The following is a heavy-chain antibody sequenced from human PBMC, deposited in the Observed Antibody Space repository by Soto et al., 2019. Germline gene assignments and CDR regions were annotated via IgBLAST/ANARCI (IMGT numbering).Heavy chain of an antibody. D-gene: IGHD3-22*01. CDR2: TIPMFPTA. Sequence: QVQLVQSGTEVKKPGSSVKISCKASGGTFTTHAISWLRQAPGQGLEWMGATIPMFPTANYAQKLQGRVTITTDHSTNTDYMELNSLTSEDTAVYYCARANRHYHDSSGYDAVENWGQGTLVTVSS. CDR3: ARANRHYHDSSGYDAVEN. V-gene: IGHV1-69*01. CDR1: GGTFTTHA. J-gene: IGHJ1*01.